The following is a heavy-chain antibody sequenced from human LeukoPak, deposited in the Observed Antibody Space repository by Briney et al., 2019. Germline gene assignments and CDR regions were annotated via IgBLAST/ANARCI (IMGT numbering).Heavy chain of an antibody. Sequence: GASVKVSCKASGYTFTGYYMHWVRQAPGQGLEWMGWINPNSGGTNYAQKFQGRVTMTRDTSISTAYMELSRLRSDDTAVYYCARNWEPTVTTPLDYWGQGTLVTVSS. CDR2: INPNSGGT. CDR1: GYTFTGYY. D-gene: IGHD4-17*01. J-gene: IGHJ4*02. V-gene: IGHV1-2*02. CDR3: ARNWEPTVTTPLDY.